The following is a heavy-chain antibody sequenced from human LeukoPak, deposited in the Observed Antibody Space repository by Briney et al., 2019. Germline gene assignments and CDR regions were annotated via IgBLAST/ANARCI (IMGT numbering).Heavy chain of an antibody. D-gene: IGHD2-21*02. CDR3: AVLSDGAYCGGDCFYLDS. V-gene: IGHV1-69*04. CDR2: VIPILDIT. Sequence: GASVKVSCKASGGTFSSHAMNWVRQAPGQGLEWMGGVIPILDITDYAQKFQGRVTITADKSTGTGYMELSSLRSEDSAVYYCAVLSDGAYCGGDCFYLDSWGQGTLVAVSS. CDR1: GGTFSSHA. J-gene: IGHJ5*01.